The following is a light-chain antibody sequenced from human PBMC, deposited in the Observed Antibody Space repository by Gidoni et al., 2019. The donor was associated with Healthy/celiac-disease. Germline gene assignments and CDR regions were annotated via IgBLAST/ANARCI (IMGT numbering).Light chain of an antibody. J-gene: IGKJ1*01. V-gene: IGKV3-15*01. Sequence: EIVMTQYTATLSVSQGESATITCRASQGFSSNLAWYQQKPGEAPSLLIYGASTRATGIPARFSGSGSGTDFTLTISSLQSEDFAVDYCQQYNNWPPWTFGQGTKVEIK. CDR1: QGFSSN. CDR2: GAS. CDR3: QQYNNWPPWT.